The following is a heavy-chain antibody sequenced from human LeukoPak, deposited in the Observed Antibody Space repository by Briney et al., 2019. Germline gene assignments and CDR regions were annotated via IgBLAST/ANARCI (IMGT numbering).Heavy chain of an antibody. CDR1: GFTFSSYW. V-gene: IGHV3-7*01. D-gene: IGHD4-17*01. CDR3: ARAMRDYGDFEGPFDY. J-gene: IGHJ4*02. Sequence: GGSLRLSRAASGFTFSSYWMSWVRQAPGKGLEWVANIKQDGSEKYYVDSVKGRFTISRDNAKNSLYLQMNSLRAEDTAVYYCARAMRDYGDFEGPFDYWGQGTLVTVSS. CDR2: IKQDGSEK.